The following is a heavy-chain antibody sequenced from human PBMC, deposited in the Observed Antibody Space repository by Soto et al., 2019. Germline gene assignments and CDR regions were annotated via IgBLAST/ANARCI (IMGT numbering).Heavy chain of an antibody. D-gene: IGHD2-21*02. J-gene: IGHJ6*02. V-gene: IGHV4-39*01. CDR2: IYYSGST. CDR3: ASIVVVTAIYYYGMDV. CDR1: GGSISSSSYY. Sequence: ETLSLTCTVSGGSISSSSYYWGWIRQPPGKGLEWIGSIYYSGSTYYNPSLKSRVTISVDTSENQFSLKLSSVTAADTAVYYCASIVVVTAIYYYGMDVWGQGTTVTVSS.